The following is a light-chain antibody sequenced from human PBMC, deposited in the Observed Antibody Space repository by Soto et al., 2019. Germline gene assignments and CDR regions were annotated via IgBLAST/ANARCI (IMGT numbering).Light chain of an antibody. CDR1: TSNIGTFY. CDR3: AAWDDNLNAYV. Sequence: QSVLTQPPATSSTTGQTVTISCSGSTSNIGTFYVYWYQHLPGTAPKLLISIGDQRASGVSDRFSASKSGTSASLAISGLRSDDEADYYCAAWDDNLNAYVFGSGTKVTVL. CDR2: IGD. J-gene: IGLJ1*01. V-gene: IGLV1-47*02.